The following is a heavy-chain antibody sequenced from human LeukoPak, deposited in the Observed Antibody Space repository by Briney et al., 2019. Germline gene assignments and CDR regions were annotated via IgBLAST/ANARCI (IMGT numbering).Heavy chain of an antibody. Sequence: GGSLRLSCAGSGFTFSIAWMSWVRQAPGKGLEWVSYISSSGSTIYYADSVKGRFTISRDNAKNSLYLQTNSLRAEDTAVYYCARAMMTTAGGVFDYWGQGTLVTVSS. CDR1: GFTFSIAW. D-gene: IGHD6-13*01. CDR3: ARAMMTTAGGVFDY. J-gene: IGHJ4*02. CDR2: ISSSGSTI. V-gene: IGHV3-48*04.